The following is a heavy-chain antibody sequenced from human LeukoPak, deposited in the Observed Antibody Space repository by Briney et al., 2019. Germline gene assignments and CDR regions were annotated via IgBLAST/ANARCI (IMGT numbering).Heavy chain of an antibody. CDR2: ISSSSSYT. Sequence: GGSLRLSCAASGFTFSDYYMSWIRQAPGKGLEWVSYISSSSSYTNYADSVKGRFTISRDNAKNSLYLQMNSLRAEDRAVYYCARVPEYSNYVDYWGQGTLVTVSS. V-gene: IGHV3-11*06. CDR3: ARVPEYSNYVDY. CDR1: GFTFSDYY. D-gene: IGHD4-11*01. J-gene: IGHJ4*02.